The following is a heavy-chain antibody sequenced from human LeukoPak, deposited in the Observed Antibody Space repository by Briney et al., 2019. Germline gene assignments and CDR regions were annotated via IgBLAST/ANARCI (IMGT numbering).Heavy chain of an antibody. V-gene: IGHV3-23*01. CDR1: GFTFSILD. CDR2: ISGNGGRT. CDR3: AKDPGVGLSYYYYMDV. J-gene: IGHJ6*03. Sequence: GGSLRLSCAASGFTFSILDMSWVRQAPGKGLEWVSAISGNGGRTYYADSVKGRFTISRDNSKNTLYLQMNSLRAEDTAVYYCAKDPGVGLSYYYYMDVWGKGTTVTVSS. D-gene: IGHD3-10*01.